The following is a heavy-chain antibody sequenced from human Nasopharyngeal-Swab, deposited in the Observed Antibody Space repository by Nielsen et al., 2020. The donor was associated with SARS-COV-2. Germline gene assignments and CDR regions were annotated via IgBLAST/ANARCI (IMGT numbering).Heavy chain of an antibody. CDR1: GYTFSRYY. J-gene: IGHJ4*02. D-gene: IGHD6-6*01. V-gene: IGHV1-46*01. CDR2: INPSGDGT. CDR3: ARLMGTSSSSPFDY. Sequence: ASVKVSCKASGYTFSRYYMHWVRQATGQGLEWMGIINPSGDGTTYAQNFQGRVTMTRDTSTSTVYMELSSLRFDDTAVYYCARLMGTSSSSPFDYWGQGTLVTVSS.